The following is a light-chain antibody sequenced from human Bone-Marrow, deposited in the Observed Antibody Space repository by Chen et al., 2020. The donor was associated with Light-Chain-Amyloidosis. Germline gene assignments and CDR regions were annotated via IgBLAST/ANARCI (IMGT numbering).Light chain of an antibody. Sequence: DIVMTQSPLSLPVTPGEPASISCRSSQSLLHSNGYNYLDWYLQKPGQSPQLLIYLGSNRASGVPDRFSGSGSGTDFTLKISRVEPEDVGVYYCMQALQTPRTFGGGTKVEFK. CDR1: QSLLHSNGYNY. V-gene: IGKV2-28*01. CDR3: MQALQTPRT. CDR2: LGS. J-gene: IGKJ4*01.